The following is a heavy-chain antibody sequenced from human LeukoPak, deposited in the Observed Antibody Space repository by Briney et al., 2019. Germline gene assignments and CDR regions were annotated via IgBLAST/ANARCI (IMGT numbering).Heavy chain of an antibody. CDR1: GYRFNNYW. D-gene: IGHD3-9*01. Sequence: GESLKISCKGSGYRFNNYWIGWVRQMPGKGLEWMGIIYPGDSDTRYSPSFQGQVTISADKSISTAYLQWSSLKASDTAMYYCARAVKRYFDHPPPDYWGQGTLVTVSS. CDR2: IYPGDSDT. J-gene: IGHJ4*02. V-gene: IGHV5-51*01. CDR3: ARAVKRYFDHPPPDY.